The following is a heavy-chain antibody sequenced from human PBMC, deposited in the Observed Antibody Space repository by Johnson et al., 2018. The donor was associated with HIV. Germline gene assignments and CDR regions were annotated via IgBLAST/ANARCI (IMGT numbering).Heavy chain of an antibody. Sequence: MQLVESGGGVVRPGGSLRLSCAASGFTFDDYGMSWVRQAPGKGLEWVSGINWNGGSTGYADSVKGRFTISRANAKNSLYLQMNSLRAEDTALYYCAREVRLGYCSGGSCYGDALDIWCQGTMVTVSS. CDR3: AREVRLGYCSGGSCYGDALDI. CDR1: GFTFDDYG. CDR2: INWNGGST. V-gene: IGHV3-20*04. J-gene: IGHJ3*02. D-gene: IGHD2-15*01.